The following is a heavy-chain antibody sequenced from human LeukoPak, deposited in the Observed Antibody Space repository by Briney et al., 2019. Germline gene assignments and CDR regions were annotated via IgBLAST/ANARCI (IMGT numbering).Heavy chain of an antibody. Sequence: LETLSLTCAVYGGSFSGYYWSWIRQPPGKGLEWIGEINHSGSTNYNPSLKSRVTISVDTSKNQFSLKLSSVTAADTAVYYCARGPPFEVVPDYFDYWGQGTLVTVSS. CDR3: ARGPPFEVVPDYFDY. CDR1: GGSFSGYY. CDR2: INHSGST. D-gene: IGHD2-2*01. J-gene: IGHJ4*02. V-gene: IGHV4-34*01.